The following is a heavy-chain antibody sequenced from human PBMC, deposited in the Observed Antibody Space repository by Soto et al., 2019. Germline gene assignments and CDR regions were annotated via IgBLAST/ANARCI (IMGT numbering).Heavy chain of an antibody. J-gene: IGHJ4*02. CDR1: GGSFSGYY. V-gene: IGHV4-34*01. D-gene: IGHD6-13*01. Sequence: QVQLQQWGAGLLKPSETLSLTCAVYGGSFSGYYWSWIRQPPGKGLEWIGEINHSGSTNYNPSLKSRVTISVDTSKNQFSLKLSSVTAADTAVYYCARGSPNTYRMISSSWPFDYWGQGTLVTVSS. CDR2: INHSGST. CDR3: ARGSPNTYRMISSSWPFDY.